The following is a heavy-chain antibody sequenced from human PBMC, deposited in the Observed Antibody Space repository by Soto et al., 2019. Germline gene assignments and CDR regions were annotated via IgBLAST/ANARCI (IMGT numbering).Heavy chain of an antibody. V-gene: IGHV4-31*03. CDR3: ARGITMVRGVGLFYFDY. Sequence: QVQLQESGPGLVKPSQTLSLTCTVSGGSISSGGYYWSWIRQHPGKGLEWIGYMYYSGSTYYNPSLKSRVTISVDTSKKKFSLKLSSVTAADTAVYYSARGITMVRGVGLFYFDYWGQGTLVTVSS. D-gene: IGHD3-10*01. CDR1: GGSISSGGYY. J-gene: IGHJ4*02. CDR2: MYYSGST.